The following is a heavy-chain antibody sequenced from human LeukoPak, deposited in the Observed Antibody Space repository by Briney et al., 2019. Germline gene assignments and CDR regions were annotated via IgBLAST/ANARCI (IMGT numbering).Heavy chain of an antibody. D-gene: IGHD3-10*01. J-gene: IGHJ3*02. Sequence: SQTLSLTCAISGDSVSSNSAAWNWIRQSPSRGLEWLGRTYYRSKWYNDYAVSVKSRITINPDTSKNQFSLQLNSVTPEDTAVYYCARDLVTMVRGVIIIPHAFDIWGQGTMVTVSS. CDR1: GDSVSSNSAA. CDR2: TYYRSKWYN. V-gene: IGHV6-1*01. CDR3: ARDLVTMVRGVIIIPHAFDI.